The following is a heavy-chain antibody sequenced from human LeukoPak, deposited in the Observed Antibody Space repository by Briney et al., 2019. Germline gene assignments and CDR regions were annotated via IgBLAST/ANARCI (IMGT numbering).Heavy chain of an antibody. CDR1: GYTFTGYY. CDR2: INPNSGGT. CDR3: ARDGGSGSYSHYYYYYMDV. D-gene: IGHD1-26*01. V-gene: IGHV1-2*02. Sequence: EASVKVSCKASGYTFTGYYMHWVRQAPGQGLGWMGWINPNSGGTNYAQKFQGRVTMTRDTSISTAYMELSRLRSDDTAVYYCARDGGSGSYSHYYYYYMDVWGKGTTVTISS. J-gene: IGHJ6*03.